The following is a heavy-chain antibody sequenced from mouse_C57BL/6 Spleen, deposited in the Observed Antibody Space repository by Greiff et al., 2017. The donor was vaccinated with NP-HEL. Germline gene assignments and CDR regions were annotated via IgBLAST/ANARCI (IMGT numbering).Heavy chain of an antibody. CDR3: ARSLITPGFAY. CDR2: IYPGDGDT. J-gene: IGHJ3*01. D-gene: IGHD1-1*01. CDR1: GYAFSSSW. Sequence: VQLQQSGPELVKPGASVKISCKASGYAFSSSWMNWVKQRPGKGLEWIGRIYPGDGDTNYNGKFKGKATLTADKSSSTAYMQLSSLTSEDSAVYFCARSLITPGFAYWGQGTLVTVSA. V-gene: IGHV1-82*01.